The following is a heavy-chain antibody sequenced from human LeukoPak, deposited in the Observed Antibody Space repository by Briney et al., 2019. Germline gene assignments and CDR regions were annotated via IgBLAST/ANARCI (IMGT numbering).Heavy chain of an antibody. CDR1: GGSISSGSYY. Sequence: SETLSLTCTVSGGSISSGSYYWSWIRQPAGKGLEWIGRIYTSGSTNYNPSLKSRVTISVDTSKNQFSLKLSSVTAADTAVYYCARDSTLTKSFDIWGQGTMVTVSS. V-gene: IGHV4-61*02. CDR2: IYTSGST. J-gene: IGHJ3*02. CDR3: ARDSTLTKSFDI. D-gene: IGHD4-17*01.